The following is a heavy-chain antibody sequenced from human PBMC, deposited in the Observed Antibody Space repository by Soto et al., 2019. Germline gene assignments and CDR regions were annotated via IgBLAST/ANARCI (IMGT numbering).Heavy chain of an antibody. CDR1: GYTFTSYG. D-gene: IGHD3-22*01. V-gene: IGHV1-18*01. CDR2: ITAYNGHT. Sequence: QVQLVQYGDEVKKPGASIKVSCKPSGYTFTSYGITWLRQAPGQGLEWIGWITAYNGHTKYAQNFQEGVTSTADTTTYTAYMELWTLRSDDTAVYNFARDKDSIGYYARTDSVYWGQGPRFTFP. J-gene: IGHJ4*02. CDR3: ARDKDSIGYYARTDSVY.